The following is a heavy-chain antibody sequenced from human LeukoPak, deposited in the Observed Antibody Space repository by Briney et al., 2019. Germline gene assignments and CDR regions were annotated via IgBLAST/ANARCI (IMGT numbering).Heavy chain of an antibody. CDR3: ARDGTNSGYDFVSAGGFDY. V-gene: IGHV4-59*01. J-gene: IGHJ4*02. CDR1: GGSTSSYY. CDR2: IYYSGST. Sequence: SETLSLTCTVSGGSTSSYYWSWIRQPPGKGLEWIGYIYYSGSTNYNPSLKSRVTISVDTSKNQFSLKLSSVTAADTAVYYCARDGTNSGYDFVSAGGFDYWGQGTLVTVYS. D-gene: IGHD5-12*01.